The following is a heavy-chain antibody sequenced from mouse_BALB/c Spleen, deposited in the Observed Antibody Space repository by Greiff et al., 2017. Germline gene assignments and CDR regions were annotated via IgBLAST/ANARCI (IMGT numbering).Heavy chain of an antibody. D-gene: IGHD2-14*01. J-gene: IGHJ1*01. CDR2: FHPYNDDT. CDR1: GYTFTTYP. Sequence: VQLQQSGAELVKPGASVTMSCKAFGYTFTTYPIEWMKQNHGKSLEWIGNFHPYNDDTKYNEKFKGTAKLTVEKSSSTVYLELSRLTSDDSAVYYCARRYEGYWYFDVWGAGTTVTVSS. V-gene: IGHV1-47*01. CDR3: ARRYEGYWYFDV.